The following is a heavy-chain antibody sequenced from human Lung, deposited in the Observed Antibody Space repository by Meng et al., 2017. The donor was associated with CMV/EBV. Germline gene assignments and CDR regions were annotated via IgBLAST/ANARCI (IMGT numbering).Heavy chain of an antibody. Sequence: ASAXVFSXASAYSSTDHGISCVRQGPGQGLEGVGWISPYVGDTSYARKPQGRVTMTTDTSTTTAYMELRSLRSDDTAVYYCARYLEHCGCTTCYDDCFDPWGQGTXVTVSS. CDR2: ISPYVGDT. J-gene: IGHJ5*02. V-gene: IGHV1-18*01. CDR1: AYSSTDHG. D-gene: IGHD2-2*01. CDR3: ARYLEHCGCTTCYDDCFDP.